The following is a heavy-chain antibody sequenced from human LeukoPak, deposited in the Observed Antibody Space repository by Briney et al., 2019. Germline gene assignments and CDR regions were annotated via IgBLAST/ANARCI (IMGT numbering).Heavy chain of an antibody. CDR1: GFTFSSYE. CDR2: ISHDGRKQ. J-gene: IGHJ6*03. CDR3: ASLVLLWLGESELAAGHVDKDV. D-gene: IGHD3-10*01. Sequence: GGSLRLSCAASGFTFSSYEMNWVRQAPGKGLEWVAVISHDGRKQFYGDSVKGRFTISRDNSNNMLYLYMNGLRPEDTAKYYCASLVLLWLGESELAAGHVDKDVWGKGTTVTVSS. V-gene: IGHV3-30*03.